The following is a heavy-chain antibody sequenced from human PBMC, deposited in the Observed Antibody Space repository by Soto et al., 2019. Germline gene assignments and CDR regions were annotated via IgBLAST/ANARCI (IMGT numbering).Heavy chain of an antibody. D-gene: IGHD3-16*02. V-gene: IGHV3-15*01. J-gene: IGHJ4*02. CDR2: IKSKTDGGTT. CDR1: EFTFTYAW. CDR3: TSLYYGH. Sequence: EVPLVESGGYLVKPGGSLRLSCAASEFTFTYAWMSWVRQAPGKGLEWVGRIKSKTDGGTTDYAAPVKGRFTISRDESQNTLYLQMNSLKTEDTAVYYCTSLYYGHWGQGTLVTVSS.